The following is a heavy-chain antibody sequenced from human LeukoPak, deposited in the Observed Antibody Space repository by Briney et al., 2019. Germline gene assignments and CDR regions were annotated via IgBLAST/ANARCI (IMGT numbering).Heavy chain of an antibody. V-gene: IGHV1-18*04. Sequence: GASVKVSCKASGYTSISYGISWVRQAPGQGLEWMGWISAYNGNTNYAQKLQGRVTMTTDTSTRIAYMELRSLRSDDTAIYFCARGRPGYSSSWPYFDYWGQGTLVTVSS. CDR2: ISAYNGNT. CDR3: ARGRPGYSSSWPYFDY. CDR1: GYTSISYG. D-gene: IGHD6-13*01. J-gene: IGHJ4*02.